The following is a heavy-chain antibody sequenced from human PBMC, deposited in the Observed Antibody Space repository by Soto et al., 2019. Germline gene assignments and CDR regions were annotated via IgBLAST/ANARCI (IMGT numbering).Heavy chain of an antibody. Sequence: GESLKISCKGSGYIFRNNWITWVRQMPGKGLEWVGRIDLTDSYTSYSPSFQGHVSFSAVKCINTTYLHFSSLRASDTAVYYCARHGGSHYRSSGYHYALDCWGQGTPVTVSS. CDR2: IDLTDSYT. D-gene: IGHD3-22*01. CDR3: ARHGGSHYRSSGYHYALDC. J-gene: IGHJ4*02. V-gene: IGHV5-10-1*01. CDR1: GYIFRNNW.